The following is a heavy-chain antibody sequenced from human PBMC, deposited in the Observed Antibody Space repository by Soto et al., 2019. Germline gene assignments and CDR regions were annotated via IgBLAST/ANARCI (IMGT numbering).Heavy chain of an antibody. D-gene: IGHD6-19*01. Sequence: SDTLSLTCAVYGGSFSGYCWSWIRQPAGRGLEWIGEINHSGSTNYNPSLKSRVTISVDTHKNQFSMKLSSVTAADTAVYYCARGIAVAGTYYYYYGMDVWGQGTTVT. J-gene: IGHJ6*02. CDR3: ARGIAVAGTYYYYYGMDV. V-gene: IGHV4-34*01. CDR1: GGSFSGYC. CDR2: INHSGST.